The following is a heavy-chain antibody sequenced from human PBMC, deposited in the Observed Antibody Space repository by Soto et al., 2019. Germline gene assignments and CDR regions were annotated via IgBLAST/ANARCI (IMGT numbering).Heavy chain of an antibody. CDR1: GFTFRTYE. D-gene: IGHD6-13*01. CDR3: ARDMSSSSRGMDV. CDR2: ISSSADSI. J-gene: IGHJ6*02. Sequence: PGGSLRVSCVGSGFTFRTYEINWVRQAPGRGLEWASYISSSADSIYYADSVKGRFTISRDNAKNSLFLQMNSLRAEDTAIYYCARDMSSSSRGMDVWGQGTTVTVSS. V-gene: IGHV3-48*03.